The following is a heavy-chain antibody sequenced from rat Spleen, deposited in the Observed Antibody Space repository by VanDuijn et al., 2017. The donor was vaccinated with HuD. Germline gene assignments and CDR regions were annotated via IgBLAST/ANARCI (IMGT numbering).Heavy chain of an antibody. J-gene: IGHJ2*01. V-gene: IGHV2-32*01. CDR1: GFSLTSYH. CDR3: ARGDYYDGSYYYNFDY. Sequence: QVQLKESGPGLVQPSQTLSLTCTVSGFSLTSYHVHWVRQPPGKGLEWMGVMWSDGDTSYHSALKSRLSISRDNSKSQVFLKMSSLQTEDTATYYCARGDYYDGSYYYNFDYWGQGVMVTVSS. D-gene: IGHD1-12*02. CDR2: MWSDGDT.